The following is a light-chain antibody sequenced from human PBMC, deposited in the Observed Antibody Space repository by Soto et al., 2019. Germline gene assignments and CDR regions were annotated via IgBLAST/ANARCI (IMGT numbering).Light chain of an antibody. J-gene: IGLJ3*02. CDR2: ANN. Sequence: QSVLTQPSSVSGAPGQRVTISCTGSSSNIGADYGVYWYLQLPGTAPKSLISANNNRPSGVPDRFSGSKSGTSASLAITGLQAEDEAVYYCQSYDSSLSGLVFGGGTKLTVL. CDR3: QSYDSSLSGLV. CDR1: SSNIGADYG. V-gene: IGLV1-40*01.